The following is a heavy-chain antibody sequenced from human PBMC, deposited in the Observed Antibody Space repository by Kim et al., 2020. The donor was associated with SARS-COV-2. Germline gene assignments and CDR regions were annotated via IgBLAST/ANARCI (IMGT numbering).Heavy chain of an antibody. J-gene: IGHJ5*02. D-gene: IGHD3-22*01. Sequence: GESLKISCKGSGYSFTSYWIGWVRQMPGKGLEWMGIIYPDDSDTRYSPSFQGQVTISADKSISTAYLQWSSLKASDTASYYCARGPINYFDSSGSPFDPWGQGTLVTVSS. V-gene: IGHV5-51*01. CDR2: IYPDDSDT. CDR1: GYSFTSYW. CDR3: ARGPINYFDSSGSPFDP.